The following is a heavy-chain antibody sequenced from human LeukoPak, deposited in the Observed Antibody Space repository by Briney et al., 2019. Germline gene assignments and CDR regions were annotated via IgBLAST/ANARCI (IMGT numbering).Heavy chain of an antibody. CDR1: GGSFSGYY. CDR3: ARTTTVTSRDWFDP. J-gene: IGHJ5*02. V-gene: IGHV4-34*01. CDR2: INHSGST. D-gene: IGHD4-17*01. Sequence: SETLSLTCAVYGGSFSGYYWSWIRQPPGKGLEWIGGINHSGSTNYNPSLKSRVTISVDTSKNQFSLKLSSVTAADTAVYYCARTTTVTSRDWFDPWGQGTLVTVSS.